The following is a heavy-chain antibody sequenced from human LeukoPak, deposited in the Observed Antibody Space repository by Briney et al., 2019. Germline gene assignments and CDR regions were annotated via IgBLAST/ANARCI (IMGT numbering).Heavy chain of an antibody. Sequence: GGSLRLSCAASGFTFSSYAMHWVRQAPGKGLEWVAVISYDGSNKYYADSVKGRFTISRDNSKNTLYLQMNSLRAEDTAVYYCARDRAYCGGDCYSPLDPWGQGTLVTVSS. J-gene: IGHJ5*02. CDR1: GFTFSSYA. CDR3: ARDRAYCGGDCYSPLDP. D-gene: IGHD2-21*02. V-gene: IGHV3-30*01. CDR2: ISYDGSNK.